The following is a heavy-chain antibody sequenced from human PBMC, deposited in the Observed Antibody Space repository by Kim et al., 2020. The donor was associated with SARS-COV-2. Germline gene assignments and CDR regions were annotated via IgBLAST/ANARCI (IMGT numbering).Heavy chain of an antibody. D-gene: IGHD3-10*01. V-gene: IGHV6-1*01. Sequence: VSVKSRITINPDTAKNQFSLQLNSVTPEDTAVYYCARAGVGSGSLNWFDPWGQGTLVTVSS. J-gene: IGHJ5*02. CDR3: ARAGVGSGSLNWFDP.